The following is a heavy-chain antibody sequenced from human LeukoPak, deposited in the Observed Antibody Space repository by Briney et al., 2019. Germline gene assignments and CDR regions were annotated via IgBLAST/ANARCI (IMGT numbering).Heavy chain of an antibody. CDR3: ARRSVIAAAGTSSFSGMDV. V-gene: IGHV3-11*01. CDR2: ISSSGSTI. J-gene: IGHJ6*02. Sequence: PGGSLRLSCAASGFTFSDYYMSWIRQAPGKGLEWVSYISSSGSTIYYADSVKGRFTISRDNAKNSLYLQMNSLRAEDTAVYYCARRSVIAAAGTSSFSGMDVWGQGTTVTVSS. D-gene: IGHD6-13*01. CDR1: GFTFSDYY.